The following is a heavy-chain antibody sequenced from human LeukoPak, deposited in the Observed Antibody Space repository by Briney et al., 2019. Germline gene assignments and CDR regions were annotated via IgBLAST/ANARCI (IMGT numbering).Heavy chain of an antibody. V-gene: IGHV3-15*01. CDR1: GFTFSSAW. J-gene: IGHJ6*03. CDR2: IKSKTDGATT. D-gene: IGHD1-7*01. Sequence: GGSLRLSCAASGFTFSSAWMSRVRQAPGKGLEWVGRIKSKTDGATTDYTAPVKGRFTISRDDSKNTLYLQMNSLKTEDTAVYYCTADLGTTSLQDYYYYMDVWGDATTVTVSS. CDR3: TADLGTTSLQDYYYYMDV.